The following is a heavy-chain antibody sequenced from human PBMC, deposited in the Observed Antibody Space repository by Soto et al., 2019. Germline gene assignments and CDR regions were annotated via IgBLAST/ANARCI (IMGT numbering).Heavy chain of an antibody. J-gene: IGHJ5*02. CDR3: AREQEELLYFYRYSCYWVLYDS. CDR1: GGSISSGGYY. CDR2: IYYSGST. V-gene: IGHV4-31*03. D-gene: IGHD2-15*01. Sequence: SETLSLTCTVSGGSISSGGYYWSWIRQHPGKGLEWIGYIYYSGSTYYNPSLKSRVTISVDTSKNQFSLKLSSVTAADTAVYYCAREQEELLYFYRYSCYWVLYDSCGQRTLVIVSS.